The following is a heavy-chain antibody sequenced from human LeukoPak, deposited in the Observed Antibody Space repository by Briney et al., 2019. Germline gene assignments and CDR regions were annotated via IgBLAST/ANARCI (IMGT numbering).Heavy chain of an antibody. J-gene: IGHJ6*03. V-gene: IGHV1-69*13. CDR1: GGTFSSYA. CDR2: IIPIFGTA. CDR3: ASPTSATLSSSRGYYYYYYMDV. D-gene: IGHD6-6*01. Sequence: ASVKVSCKASGGTFSSYAISWVRQAPGQGLEWMGGIIPIFGTANYAQKFPGRVTITADESTSTAYMELSSLRSEDTAVYYCASPTSATLSSSRGYYYYYYMDVWGKGTTVTVSS.